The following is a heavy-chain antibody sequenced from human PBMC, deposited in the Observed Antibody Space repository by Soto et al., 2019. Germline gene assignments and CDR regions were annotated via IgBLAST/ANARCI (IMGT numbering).Heavy chain of an antibody. V-gene: IGHV3-15*01. CDR2: IKSKTDGGTT. CDR3: TTGQYSSGWYNY. Sequence: GGSLRLSCAASGFTFSNAWMSWVRQAPGKGLEWVGRIKSKTDGGTTDYAAHVKGRFTISRDDSKNTLYLHMNSLKTEDSAVYYCTTGQYSSGWYNYWGQGTLVTVSS. J-gene: IGHJ4*02. CDR1: GFTFSNAW. D-gene: IGHD6-19*01.